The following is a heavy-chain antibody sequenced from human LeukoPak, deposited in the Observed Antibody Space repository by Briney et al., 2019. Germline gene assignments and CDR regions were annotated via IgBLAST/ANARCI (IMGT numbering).Heavy chain of an antibody. V-gene: IGHV3-74*01. J-gene: IGHJ3*02. Sequence: GGSLRLSCAASGFTFSSYWMHWVRQGPGKGLVWVSRINSAGSSTTYADSVKGRFTISRDNAKNSLYLQMNSLRAEDTAVYYCARDLHDYGGNFAFDIWGQGTMVTVSS. CDR2: INSAGSST. CDR1: GFTFSSYW. D-gene: IGHD4-23*01. CDR3: ARDLHDYGGNFAFDI.